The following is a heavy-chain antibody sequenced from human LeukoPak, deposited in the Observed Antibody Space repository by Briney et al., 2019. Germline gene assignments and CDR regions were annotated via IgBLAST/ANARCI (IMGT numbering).Heavy chain of an antibody. Sequence: GESLKISCKGSGYSFTSYWIGWVRQMPGKGLEWMGIIYPGDSDTRYSPSFQSQVTISADKSISTAYLQWSSLKASDTAMYYCARWRWLQLDYFDYWGQGTLVTVSS. CDR1: GYSFTSYW. CDR3: ARWRWLQLDYFDY. J-gene: IGHJ4*02. D-gene: IGHD5-24*01. V-gene: IGHV5-51*01. CDR2: IYPGDSDT.